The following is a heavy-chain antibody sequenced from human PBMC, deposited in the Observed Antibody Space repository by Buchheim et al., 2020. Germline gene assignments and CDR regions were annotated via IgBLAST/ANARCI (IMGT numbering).Heavy chain of an antibody. V-gene: IGHV3-11*06. CDR2: ISSSSSYT. CDR1: GFTFSDYY. J-gene: IGHJ5*02. CDR3: ARDKYSSSWYRQDWFDP. Sequence: QVQLVESGGGLVKPGGSLRLSCAASGFTFSDYYMSWIRQAPGKGLEWVSYISSSSSYTNYADSVNGRFTISRDNAQNSLYLQMNSLRAEDTAVYYCARDKYSSSWYRQDWFDPWGQGTL. D-gene: IGHD6-13*01.